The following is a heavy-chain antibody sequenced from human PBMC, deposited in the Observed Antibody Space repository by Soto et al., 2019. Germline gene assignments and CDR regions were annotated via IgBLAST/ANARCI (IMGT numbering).Heavy chain of an antibody. J-gene: IGHJ5*01. CDR3: ARKVPAATGWFDP. Sequence: KASETLSLTCAVSGGSISSSKCWSFVRQPPGKGLEWIGEIYQSGSTNHNPSLKSRVTISVDKFKNQFSLKLRSVTAADTAVYYCARKVPAATGWFDPWGQGTTVTVSS. V-gene: IGHV4-4*02. D-gene: IGHD2-2*01. CDR2: IYQSGST. CDR1: GGSISSSKC.